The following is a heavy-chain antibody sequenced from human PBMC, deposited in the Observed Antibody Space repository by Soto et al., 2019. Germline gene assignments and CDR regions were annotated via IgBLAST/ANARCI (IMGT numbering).Heavy chain of an antibody. D-gene: IGHD6-19*01. J-gene: IGHJ6*02. Sequence: SVKVSCKASGGTFSSYAISWVRQAPGQGLEWMGGIIPIFGTANYAQKFQGRVTITADESTSTAYMELSSLRSEDTAVYCCARTGIAVARPSYYYYGMDVWGQATTVTAP. CDR1: GGTFSSYA. CDR3: ARTGIAVARPSYYYYGMDV. V-gene: IGHV1-69*13. CDR2: IIPIFGTA.